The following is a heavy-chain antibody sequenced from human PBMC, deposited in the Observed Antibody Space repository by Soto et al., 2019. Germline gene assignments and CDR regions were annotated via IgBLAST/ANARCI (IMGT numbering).Heavy chain of an antibody. D-gene: IGHD2-15*01. CDR3: ASCSGGSCYHQGAFDI. CDR1: GYTFTSYG. Sequence: GASVKASCKASGYTFTSYGISWVRKAPGQGLEWMGWISAYNGNTNYAQKLQGRVTMTTDTSTSTAYMELRSLRSDDTAVYYCASCSGGSCYHQGAFDIWGQGTMVTVSS. CDR2: ISAYNGNT. V-gene: IGHV1-18*01. J-gene: IGHJ3*02.